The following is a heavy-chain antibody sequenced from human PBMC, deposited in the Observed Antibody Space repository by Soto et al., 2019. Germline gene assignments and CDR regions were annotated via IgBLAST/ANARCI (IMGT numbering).Heavy chain of an antibody. CDR2: IGPESGAT. Sequence: ASVKVSCKASGYTFTGHYIHWVRQAPEQGPEWMGEIGPESGATRYAQKFQGRVTMTRDMSITTVYMELNNLSPDETAVYYCGRGRSGQIVVFYWGQGTPVTVSS. V-gene: IGHV1-2*02. D-gene: IGHD1-26*01. CDR1: GYTFTGHY. J-gene: IGHJ4*02. CDR3: GRGRSGQIVVFY.